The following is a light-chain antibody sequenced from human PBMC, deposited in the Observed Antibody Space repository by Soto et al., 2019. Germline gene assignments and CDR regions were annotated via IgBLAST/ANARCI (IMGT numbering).Light chain of an antibody. J-gene: IGKJ5*01. CDR1: QSLLHITGETF. V-gene: IGKV2-29*02. CDR2: EVS. CDR3: MQSTQLPPT. Sequence: DVVMTQSPLSLSVTPGQPASISCKSSQSLLHITGETFLFWYLQKPGQSPQLLIYEVSTRVSGVPDRCSGSGSGTDFTLEISRVETYDVGIYYCMQSTQLPPTFGQGTRLGIE.